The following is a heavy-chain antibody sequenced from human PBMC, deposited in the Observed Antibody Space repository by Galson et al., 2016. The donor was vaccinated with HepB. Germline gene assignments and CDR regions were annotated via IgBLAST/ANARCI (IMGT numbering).Heavy chain of an antibody. CDR2: IKPDGSES. V-gene: IGHV3-7*05. CDR3: ARERFCSSATCYVGDAFHI. Sequence: SLRLSCAASGFTFSRYWMSWVRQAPGKGLEWAANIKPDGSESYYADSVKGRFTLSRDNARNSLYLQMNSLRAEDTAVYFCARERFCSSATCYVGDAFHIGGQGTMVTVSS. J-gene: IGHJ3*02. D-gene: IGHD2-2*01. CDR1: GFTFSRYW.